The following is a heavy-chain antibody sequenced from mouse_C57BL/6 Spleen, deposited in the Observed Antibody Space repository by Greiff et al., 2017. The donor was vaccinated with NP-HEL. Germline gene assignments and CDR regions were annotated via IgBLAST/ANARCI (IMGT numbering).Heavy chain of an antibody. CDR3: AKRLGRFAY. J-gene: IGHJ3*01. V-gene: IGHV1-50*01. CDR2: IDPSDSYT. D-gene: IGHD4-1*01. Sequence: QVQLQQSGAELVKPGASVKLSCKASGYTFTSYWMQWVKQRPGQGLEWIGEIDPSDSYTNYNQKFKGKATLTVDTSSSTAYMQLSSLTSEDSAVYYCAKRLGRFAYWGQGTLVTVSA. CDR1: GYTFTSYW.